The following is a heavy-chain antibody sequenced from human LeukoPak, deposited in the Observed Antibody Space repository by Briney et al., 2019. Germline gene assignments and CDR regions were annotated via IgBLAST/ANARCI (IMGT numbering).Heavy chain of an antibody. V-gene: IGHV4-59*11. J-gene: IGHJ6*03. D-gene: IGHD3-10*02. CDR3: ARGVFGEFLYYYYYMDV. CDR1: GGSISSHY. CDR2: IYYSGGT. Sequence: SETLSLTCTVSGGSISSHYWSWIRQPPGKGLEWSGYIYYSGGTNYNPSLKSRVTISVDTSKNQFSLKLSSVTAADTAVSYCARGVFGEFLYYYYYMDVWGKGTTVTVSS.